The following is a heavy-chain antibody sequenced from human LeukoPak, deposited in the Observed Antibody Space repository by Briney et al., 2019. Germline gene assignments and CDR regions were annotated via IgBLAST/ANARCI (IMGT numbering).Heavy chain of an antibody. D-gene: IGHD1-26*01. CDR3: ARDHGAMSHWFDP. J-gene: IGHJ5*02. CDR2: IIPIFGTA. V-gene: IGHV1-69*06. Sequence: GASVKVSCKASGATFISYAMSWVRQAPGQGLEWMVGIIPIFGTANYAQKFQGRVTITADKSTSTAYMEVSSLRSEDTAVYYCARDHGAMSHWFDPWGQGTLVTVSS. CDR1: GATFISYA.